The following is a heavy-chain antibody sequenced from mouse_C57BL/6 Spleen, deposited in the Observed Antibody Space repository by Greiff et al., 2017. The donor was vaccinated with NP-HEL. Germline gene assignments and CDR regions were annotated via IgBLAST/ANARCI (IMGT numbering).Heavy chain of an antibody. V-gene: IGHV1-62-2*01. CDR2: FYPGSGSI. CDR1: GYTLTEYT. Sequence: VKLVESGAELVKPGASVKLSFKASGYTLTEYTIHWVKPRSGQGLVWIGWFYPGSGSIKYNEKFKDKATLTADKSSSTVYMELSRLTSEDSAVYFCARHEIYYLGFDVWGTGTTVTVSS. CDR3: ARHEIYYLGFDV. J-gene: IGHJ1*03. D-gene: IGHD1-1*01.